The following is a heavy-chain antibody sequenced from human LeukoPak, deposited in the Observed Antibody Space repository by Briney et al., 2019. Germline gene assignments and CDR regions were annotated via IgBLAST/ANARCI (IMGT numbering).Heavy chain of an antibody. Sequence: SETLSLTCAVYGGSFSGYYWSWIRQPPGKGLEWIGEINHSGSTNYSPSLKGRVTISVDTSKNQFSLKLSSVTAADTAVYYCARGSRRPKFDYWGQGTLVTVSS. V-gene: IGHV4-34*01. CDR3: ARGSRRPKFDY. D-gene: IGHD6-13*01. CDR2: INHSGST. CDR1: GGSFSGYY. J-gene: IGHJ4*02.